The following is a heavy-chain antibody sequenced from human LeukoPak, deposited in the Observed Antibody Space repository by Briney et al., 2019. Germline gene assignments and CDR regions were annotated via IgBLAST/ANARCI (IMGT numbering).Heavy chain of an antibody. V-gene: IGHV3-23*01. CDR3: ARDLGYCTTTGCSDIGGWFDP. J-gene: IGHJ5*02. D-gene: IGHD2-8*01. CDR1: GFNFNDAA. CDR2: IASSGRNT. Sequence: PGGSLRLSCAASGFNFNDAAMTWVRQAPGKGLEWVSLIASSGRNTYYTDSVRGRFTISRDNSKKTQYLQMNSLRAEDTAVYHCARDLGYCTTTGCSDIGGWFDPWGQGTLVTVSS.